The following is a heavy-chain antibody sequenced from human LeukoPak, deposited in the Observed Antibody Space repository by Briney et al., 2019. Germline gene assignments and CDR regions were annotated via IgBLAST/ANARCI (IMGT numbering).Heavy chain of an antibody. CDR1: GYTFTGYY. Sequence: GASVKVSCKASGYTFTGYYMHWVRQAPGQGLEWMGWINPNSGGTNYAQKFQGRVTMTRDTSISTAYMELSRLRSDDTAVYYCARAGGYYDSSRIDYWGQGTLVTVSS. CDR2: INPNSGGT. J-gene: IGHJ4*02. D-gene: IGHD3-22*01. CDR3: ARAGGYYDSSRIDY. V-gene: IGHV1-2*02.